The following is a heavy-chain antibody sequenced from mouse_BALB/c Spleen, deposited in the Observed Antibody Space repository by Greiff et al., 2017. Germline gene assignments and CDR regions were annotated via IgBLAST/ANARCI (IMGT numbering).Heavy chain of an antibody. CDR1: GYTFSSYW. J-gene: IGHJ4*01. CDR3: ARSGVITTVMDY. D-gene: IGHD1-1*01. V-gene: IGHV1-9*01. Sequence: VQLQQSGAELMKPGASVKISCKATGYTFSSYWIEWVKQRPGHGLEWIGEILPGSGSTNYNEKFKGKATFTADTSSNTAYMQLSSLTSEDSAVYYCARSGVITTVMDYWGQGTSVTVSS. CDR2: ILPGSGST.